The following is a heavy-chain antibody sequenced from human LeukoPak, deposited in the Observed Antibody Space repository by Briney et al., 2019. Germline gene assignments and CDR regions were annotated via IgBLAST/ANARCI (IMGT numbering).Heavy chain of an antibody. Sequence: GGSLRLSCAASGFTFSSYEMNWVRQAPGKGLEWVSYISSSGSTIYYADSVKGRFTISRDNSKNTLYLHMNSLSAEDTAVYYCVKDVLFAVGDAFDIWGQGTMVTVSS. V-gene: IGHV3-48*03. CDR2: ISSSGSTI. D-gene: IGHD3-10*02. J-gene: IGHJ3*02. CDR1: GFTFSSYE. CDR3: VKDVLFAVGDAFDI.